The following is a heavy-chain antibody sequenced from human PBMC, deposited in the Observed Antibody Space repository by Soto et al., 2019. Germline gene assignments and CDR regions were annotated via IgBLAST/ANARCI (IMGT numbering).Heavy chain of an antibody. J-gene: IGHJ4*02. CDR3: ASGSHVPHY. CDR2: ISHSGIT. Sequence: QLQLQESGSGLVKPSQTLSLTCAVSSGSISSGGYSWSWIRQSPGKGLEWIGYISHSGITYYNPSLTSRVTISVDRSKNPFSLKLSSVTAADTAVYYCASGSHVPHYWGQGTLVTVSS. D-gene: IGHD6-6*01. CDR1: SGSISSGGYS. V-gene: IGHV4-30-2*06.